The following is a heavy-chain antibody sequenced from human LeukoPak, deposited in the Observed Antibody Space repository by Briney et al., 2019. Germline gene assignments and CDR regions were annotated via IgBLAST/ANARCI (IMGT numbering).Heavy chain of an antibody. Sequence: SVKVSCKASGGIFTSYAFSWVRQAPGQGLEWMGRVIPMFHTVSYAQKFRGRVTITTDDSTSTAHMELSSLTSEDTAVYFCARDAYSYYFDFWGRGTLVTVSS. CDR1: GGIFTSYA. V-gene: IGHV1-69*05. J-gene: IGHJ4*02. D-gene: IGHD2-15*01. CDR2: VIPMFHTV. CDR3: ARDAYSYYFDF.